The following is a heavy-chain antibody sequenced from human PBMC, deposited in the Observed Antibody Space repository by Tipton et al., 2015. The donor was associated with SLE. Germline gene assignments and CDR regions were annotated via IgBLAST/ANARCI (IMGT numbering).Heavy chain of an antibody. V-gene: IGHV4-59*12. CDR1: GGSITSYY. CDR2: MYYSGST. CDR3: ARDRRRRAHQVLRSSYYHYLDV. Sequence: TLSLTCTVSGGSITSYYWSWIRQPPGKGLEWIGYMYYSGSTNYNPSLKSRVTISVDTSKNQFSLKLNSVTAADTAVYYCARDRRRRAHQVLRSSYYHYLDVWGKGTTVTVSS. D-gene: IGHD2-2*01. J-gene: IGHJ6*03.